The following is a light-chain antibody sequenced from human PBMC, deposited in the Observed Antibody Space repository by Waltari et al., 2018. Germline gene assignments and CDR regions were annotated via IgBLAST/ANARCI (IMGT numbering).Light chain of an antibody. Sequence: EIVLTQSPGTLSLSLGERATVSCRASQSVSRALAWYQPKPGQAPRLLIYGASTRATCIPGRFSGSGSGTDFSLTISRLEPDDFAVYYCQHYLRLPVTFGQGTTVEI. J-gene: IGKJ1*01. CDR1: QSVSRA. CDR3: QHYLRLPVT. V-gene: IGKV3-20*01. CDR2: GAS.